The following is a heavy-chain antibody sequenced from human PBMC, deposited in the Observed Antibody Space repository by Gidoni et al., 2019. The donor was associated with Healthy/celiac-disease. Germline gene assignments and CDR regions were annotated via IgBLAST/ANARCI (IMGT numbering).Heavy chain of an antibody. CDR3: ARGAYYDILTGPDWYFDL. J-gene: IGHJ2*01. Sequence: EVQLVESGGGLVQPGGSLRLSCAASGFTFSSYDMHWVRQATGKGLEWVSAIGTAGDTYYPGSVKGRFTISRENAKNSLYLQMNSLRAGDTAVYYCARGAYYDILTGPDWYFDLWGRGTLVTVSS. V-gene: IGHV3-13*01. CDR1: GFTFSSYD. CDR2: IGTAGDT. D-gene: IGHD3-9*01.